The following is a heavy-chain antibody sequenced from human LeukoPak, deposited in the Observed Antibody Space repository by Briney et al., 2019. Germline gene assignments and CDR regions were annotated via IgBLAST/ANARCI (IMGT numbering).Heavy chain of an antibody. CDR3: ATAKESIVGAIGAFDI. Sequence: ASVKVSCKVSGYTLTELSMHWVRQAPGKGLEWMGGFDPEDGETIYAQKFQGRVTMTEDTSTDTAYMELSSLRSEDTAVYYCATAKESIVGAIGAFDIWGQGTMVTVSS. CDR2: FDPEDGET. J-gene: IGHJ3*02. V-gene: IGHV1-24*01. CDR1: GYTLTELS. D-gene: IGHD1-26*01.